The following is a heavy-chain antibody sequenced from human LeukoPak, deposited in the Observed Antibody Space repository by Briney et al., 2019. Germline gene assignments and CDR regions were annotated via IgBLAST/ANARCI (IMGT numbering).Heavy chain of an antibody. Sequence: GASVKVSCKASGGTFSSYAISWVRQAPGQGLEWMRRIIPIFGIANYAQKFQGRITITADKSTSTAYMELSSLRSEDTAVYYCARDQGSSGGSPSPFDYWGQGTLVTVSS. CDR3: ARDQGSSGGSPSPFDY. V-gene: IGHV1-69*04. CDR2: IIPIFGIA. CDR1: GGTFSSYA. J-gene: IGHJ4*02. D-gene: IGHD1-26*01.